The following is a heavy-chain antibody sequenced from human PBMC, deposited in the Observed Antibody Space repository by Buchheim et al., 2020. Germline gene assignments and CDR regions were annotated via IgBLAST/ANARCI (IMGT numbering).Heavy chain of an antibody. D-gene: IGHD6-6*01. V-gene: IGHV4-59*08. CDR2: IYYSGST. Sequence: QVQLQESGPGLVKPSETLSLTCTVSGGSISSYYWSWIRQPPGKGLEWIGYIYYSGSTNYNPSLKSRVTISADTSKNQFSLKLSSVTAADTAVYYCARLRYSSSSCWFDPWGQGTL. CDR1: GGSISSYY. CDR3: ARLRYSSSSCWFDP. J-gene: IGHJ5*02.